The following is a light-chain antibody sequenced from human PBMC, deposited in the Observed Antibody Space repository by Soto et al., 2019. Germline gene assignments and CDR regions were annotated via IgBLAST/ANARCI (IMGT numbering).Light chain of an antibody. CDR3: QQRSNWPPLT. Sequence: EFVLTQSPGTLSLSPGERATLSCRASQTVSTNYLAWYQQKPGQAPRLLIYDASTRATGIPARFSGSGSGTDFTLTISSLEPEDFAVYYCQQRSNWPPLTSGGGTKVEIK. CDR2: DAS. J-gene: IGKJ4*01. V-gene: IGKV3-11*01. CDR1: QTVSTNY.